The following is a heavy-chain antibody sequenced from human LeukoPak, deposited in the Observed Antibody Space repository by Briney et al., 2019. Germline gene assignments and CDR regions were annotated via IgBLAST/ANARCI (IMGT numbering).Heavy chain of an antibody. CDR2: INHSGST. J-gene: IGHJ4*02. V-gene: IGHV4-34*01. CDR3: ASRSGYYYTGDY. Sequence: KTSETLSLTCAVYGGSFSGYYWSWIRQPPGKGLEWIGEINHSGSTNYNPSLKSRVTISVDTSKNQLSLKLSSVTAADTAVYYCASRSGYYYTGDYWGQGTLVTVSS. CDR1: GGSFSGYY. D-gene: IGHD3-22*01.